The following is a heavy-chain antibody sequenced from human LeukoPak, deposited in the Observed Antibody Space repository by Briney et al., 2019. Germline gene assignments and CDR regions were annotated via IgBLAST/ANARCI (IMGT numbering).Heavy chain of an antibody. V-gene: IGHV3-7*05. CDR1: GFTFSSYW. CDR2: INQDGIEK. CDR3: ARERTLTSCYDY. J-gene: IGHJ4*02. Sequence: GGSLRLSCAASGFTFSSYWMSWVRQAPGKGLEWVANINQDGIEKYSVDSVKGRFTISRDNAKNSLYLQMNSLRAEDTAVYYCARERTLTSCYDYWGQGTLVTVSS. D-gene: IGHD2-15*01.